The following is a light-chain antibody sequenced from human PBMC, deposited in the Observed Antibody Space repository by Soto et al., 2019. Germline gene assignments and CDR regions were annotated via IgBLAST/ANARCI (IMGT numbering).Light chain of an antibody. Sequence: ETVLTQSPDTLSLSPGEGATLSCRASQTVKNNYLAWYQQRRGLAPRLLIYGASGRATGIPDRFSGSGSGTDFTLTITRLEPEDFAVYYCQQYGTSPLTFSGGTKVEIK. CDR1: QTVKNNY. CDR3: QQYGTSPLT. V-gene: IGKV3-20*01. CDR2: GAS. J-gene: IGKJ4*01.